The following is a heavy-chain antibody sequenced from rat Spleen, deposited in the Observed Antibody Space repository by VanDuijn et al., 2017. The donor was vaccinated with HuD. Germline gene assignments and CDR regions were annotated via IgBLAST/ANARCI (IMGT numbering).Heavy chain of an antibody. Sequence: QVQLKESGPGLVQPSQTLSLTCTVSGFSLTNYNVHWVRQPTGKGLEWMGMIWTGGRTDFNSALKSRLSISRDTSKSQVFLKMNSLQPEDIATYYCAREVYGYNYFDYWGQGVMVTVSS. J-gene: IGHJ2*01. CDR2: IWTGGRT. D-gene: IGHD1-9*01. CDR1: GFSLTNYN. V-gene: IGHV2-30*01. CDR3: AREVYGYNYFDY.